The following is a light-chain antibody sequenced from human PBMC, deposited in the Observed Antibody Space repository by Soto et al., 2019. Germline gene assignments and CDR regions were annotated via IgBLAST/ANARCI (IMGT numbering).Light chain of an antibody. J-gene: IGKJ2*01. V-gene: IGKV3-20*01. Sequence: EIVLTQSPGTLSLSPGERATLSCRASQSISRSYLAWYQQKPGQPPRLLIYGTSSMATGIPDRFSGSGSGTDFTLTISRLEPEDFAVYYCQQFGGSPLYTFGQGTKLEI. CDR1: QSISRSY. CDR3: QQFGGSPLYT. CDR2: GTS.